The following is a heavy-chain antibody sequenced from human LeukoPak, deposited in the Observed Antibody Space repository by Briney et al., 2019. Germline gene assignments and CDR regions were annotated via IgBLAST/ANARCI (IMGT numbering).Heavy chain of an antibody. CDR2: IYPGDSDT. V-gene: IGHV5-51*01. CDR1: GYSFTSYW. D-gene: IGHD3-3*01. CDR3: ARQSSADDFWSGYYPYAFDI. Sequence: GESLKISCKGSGYSFTSYWIGWVRQMPGKGLECMGIIYPGDSDTRYSPSFQGQVTISADKSISTAYLQWSSLKASDTAMYYCARQSSADDFWSGYYPYAFDIWGQGTMVTVSS. J-gene: IGHJ3*02.